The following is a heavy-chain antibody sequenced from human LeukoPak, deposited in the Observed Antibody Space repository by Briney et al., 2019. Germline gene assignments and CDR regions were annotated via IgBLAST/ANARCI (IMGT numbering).Heavy chain of an antibody. D-gene: IGHD3-10*01. CDR2: INPNSGGT. V-gene: IGHV1-2*02. J-gene: IGHJ4*02. CDR3: ARGRNYYYGSGRIDY. Sequence: VASVKVSCKASGYTFNTYGITWVRQAPGQGLEWMGWINPNSGGTNYAQKFQGRVTMTRDTSISTAYMELSRLRSDDTAVYYRARGRNYYYGSGRIDYWGQGTLVTVSS. CDR1: GYTFNTYG.